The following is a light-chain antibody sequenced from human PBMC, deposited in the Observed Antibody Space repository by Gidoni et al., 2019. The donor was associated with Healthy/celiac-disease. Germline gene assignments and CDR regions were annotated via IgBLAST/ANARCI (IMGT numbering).Light chain of an antibody. CDR1: QSVLYSSNNKNY. V-gene: IGKV4-1*01. J-gene: IGKJ3*01. CDR2: WAS. Sequence: DIVMTQSPQSLAVSLGERATINCKSSQSVLYSSNNKNYLACDQQKPGQPPKLLIYWASTRESGVPDRFSGSGSGTDFTLTISSLQAEDVAVYYCQQYYSTPPTFGPGTKVDIK. CDR3: QQYYSTPPT.